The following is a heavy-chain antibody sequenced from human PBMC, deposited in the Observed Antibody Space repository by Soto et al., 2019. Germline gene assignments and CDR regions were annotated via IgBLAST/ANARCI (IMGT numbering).Heavy chain of an antibody. D-gene: IGHD5-18*01. V-gene: IGHV3-30*18. CDR3: AKDIGGVDTGNYGMDV. CDR2: ISYHGTEK. Sequence: QVQLVESGGGVVQPGMSLRLSCAASGVTFTNYAMHWVRQAPGKGLEWVADISYHGTEKGYADSVKGRFTISRDNSKNTLDVQMSSLSTEDTVVYYCAKDIGGVDTGNYGMDVWGQGTTVIVSS. J-gene: IGHJ6*02. CDR1: GVTFTNYA.